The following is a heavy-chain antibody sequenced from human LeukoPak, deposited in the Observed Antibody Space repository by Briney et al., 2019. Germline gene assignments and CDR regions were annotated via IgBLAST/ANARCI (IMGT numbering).Heavy chain of an antibody. Sequence: SETLSLTCAAYGLSFSGYYWSWIRQPPGKGLEWIGEIYHSRSTNYNPSLKSRVTISVDKYKNQFSLKLSSVTAADTAVYYCARELSMVRGVIDYWGQGTLVTVSS. J-gene: IGHJ4*02. CDR3: ARELSMVRGVIDY. V-gene: IGHV4-34*01. CDR1: GLSFSGYY. CDR2: IYHSRST. D-gene: IGHD3-10*01.